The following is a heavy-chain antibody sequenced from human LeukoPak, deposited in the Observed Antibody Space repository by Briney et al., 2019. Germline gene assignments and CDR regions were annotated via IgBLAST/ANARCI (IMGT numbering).Heavy chain of an antibody. D-gene: IGHD1-26*01. CDR1: GGSFSGYY. V-gene: IGHV4-34*01. CDR2: INHSGST. J-gene: IGHJ3*02. Sequence: SETLSLTCAVYGGSFSGYYWSWIRQPPGKGLEWIGEINHSGSTNYNPSLKSRVTISVDTSKNQFSLKLSSVTAADTPVYYCAREGRAGATTAFDIWGQGTMVTVSS. CDR3: AREGRAGATTAFDI.